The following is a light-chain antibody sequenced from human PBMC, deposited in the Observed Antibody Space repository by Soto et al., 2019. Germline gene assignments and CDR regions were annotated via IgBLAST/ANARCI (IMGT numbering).Light chain of an antibody. V-gene: IGLV2-11*01. CDR1: SRDIGDYKS. CDR3: FSRSGS. Sequence: QSALTQPRSVSGSPGQSVTISCTGTSRDIGDYKSVSWYQQHPGTAPKLIIYDFSKRPSGVPDRFSGSRSGNTASLTISGLQTEDEADYHCFSRSGSFGGGTKLTVL. J-gene: IGLJ2*01. CDR2: DFS.